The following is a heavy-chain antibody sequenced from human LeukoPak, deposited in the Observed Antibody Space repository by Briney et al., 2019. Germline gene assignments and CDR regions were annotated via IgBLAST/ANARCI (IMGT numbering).Heavy chain of an antibody. D-gene: IGHD2-2*01. J-gene: IGHJ4*02. Sequence: GGSLRLSCAASGFTFSSYAMHWVRQAPGKGLEWVAVISYDGSNKYYADSVKGRFTISRDNSKNTLYLQMNSLRAEDTAVYYCGVVPAAANFDYWGQGTLVTVSS. CDR3: GVVPAAANFDY. V-gene: IGHV3-30*04. CDR1: GFTFSSYA. CDR2: ISYDGSNK.